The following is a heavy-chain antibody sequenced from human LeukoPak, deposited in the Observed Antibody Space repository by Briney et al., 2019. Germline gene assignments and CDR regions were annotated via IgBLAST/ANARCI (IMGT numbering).Heavy chain of an antibody. D-gene: IGHD3-10*01. Sequence: SETPSLTCTVSGGSISSYYWSWIRQPPGKELEWIGYIYYSGSTNYNPSLKSRVTISVDTSKNQFSLKLSSVTAADTAVYYCARSTRGAPYGSGSYYVFDYWGQGTLVTVSS. CDR3: ARSTRGAPYGSGSYYVFDY. CDR2: IYYSGST. CDR1: GGSISSYY. V-gene: IGHV4-59*01. J-gene: IGHJ4*02.